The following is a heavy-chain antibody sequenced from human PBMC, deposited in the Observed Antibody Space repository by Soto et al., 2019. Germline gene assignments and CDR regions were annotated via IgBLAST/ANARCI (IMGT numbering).Heavy chain of an antibody. V-gene: IGHV3-23*01. Sequence: GGYLRLSCAASGFIFRRYAMSLVRQAPGKGLEWVSLISGSGGGTYYADSVKGRFTISRDNAKNTLYLQMNSQRAEDTVVFYCMIRRNHGCSDFWDKGTLVTVSS. CDR1: GFIFRRYA. CDR2: ISGSGGGT. D-gene: IGHD3-10*02. J-gene: IGHJ4*02. CDR3: MIRRNHGCSDF.